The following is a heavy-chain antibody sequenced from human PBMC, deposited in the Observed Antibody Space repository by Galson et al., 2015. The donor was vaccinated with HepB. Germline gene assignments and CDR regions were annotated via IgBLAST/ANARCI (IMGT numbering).Heavy chain of an antibody. CDR3: VKDWEGSTCPCMDV. D-gene: IGHD1-26*01. J-gene: IGHJ6*02. V-gene: IGHV3-23*01. Sequence: SLRLSCAASGFTFSSHAVSWVRQAPGKGLEWVSSISGSGDDTYNADSVKGRFTISRDNSKNTVFLQMKSLRAEDSALYYCVKDWEGSTCPCMDVWGQGTTVTVSS. CDR1: GFTFSSHA. CDR2: ISGSGDDT.